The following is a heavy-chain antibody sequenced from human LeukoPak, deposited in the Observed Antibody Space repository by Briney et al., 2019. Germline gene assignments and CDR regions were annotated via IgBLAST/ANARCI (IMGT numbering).Heavy chain of an antibody. Sequence: HSGGSLRLSCADSGFTFSRYWMHWVRQTPGKGLVWVSCISADGSVTRYADSAKGRFTISRDNTKSTLYLQMHSLRAEDTAVYYCATAGGDGSRMGFDPWGQGTLVTVSS. J-gene: IGHJ5*02. D-gene: IGHD2-15*01. CDR1: GFTFSRYW. CDR3: ATAGGDGSRMGFDP. CDR2: ISADGSVT. V-gene: IGHV3-74*01.